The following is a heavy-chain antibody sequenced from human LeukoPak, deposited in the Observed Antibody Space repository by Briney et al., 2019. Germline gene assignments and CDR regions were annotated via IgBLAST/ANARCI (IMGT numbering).Heavy chain of an antibody. CDR2: TYYSRNT. J-gene: IGHJ4*02. Sequence: PSETLSLTCTVSGGSISSSANFWGWVRQPPGRGLEWIASTYYSRNTYYNPSLKSQVTISVDTSKNQFSLKLSSVTAADMAVYYCARHEEEDGYNAKTFDYWGQGTLVTVSS. CDR1: GGSISSSANF. V-gene: IGHV4-39*01. D-gene: IGHD5-24*01. CDR3: ARHEEEDGYNAKTFDY.